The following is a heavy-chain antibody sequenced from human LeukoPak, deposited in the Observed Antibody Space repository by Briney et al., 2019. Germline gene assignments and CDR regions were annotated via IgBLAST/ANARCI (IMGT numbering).Heavy chain of an antibody. Sequence: ASVKVSCKASGYTFTTYGISWVRQAPGHGLEWMGWISTFNGHTNYAESRQDRVTMTTDTSTSTVYMELSSLTLDDTAVYYCARVDTVNYYYYMDVWGKGTPVTVSS. V-gene: IGHV1-18*01. CDR1: GYTFTTYG. J-gene: IGHJ6*03. CDR2: ISTFNGHT. D-gene: IGHD4-17*01. CDR3: ARVDTVNYYYYMDV.